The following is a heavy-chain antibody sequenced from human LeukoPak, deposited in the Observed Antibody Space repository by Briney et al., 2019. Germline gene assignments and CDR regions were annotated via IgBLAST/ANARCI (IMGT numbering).Heavy chain of an antibody. CDR1: GGSISSGGYY. V-gene: IGHV4-30-2*01. J-gene: IGHJ4*02. Sequence: PSETLSLTCTVSGGSISSGGYYWSWIRQPPGKGLEWIGYIYHSGSTYYNPSLKSRVTISVDRSKNQFSLKLSSVTAADTAVYYCARDVSDSSGYYCDYWGQGTLVTVSS. CDR3: ARDVSDSSGYYCDY. CDR2: IYHSGST. D-gene: IGHD3-22*01.